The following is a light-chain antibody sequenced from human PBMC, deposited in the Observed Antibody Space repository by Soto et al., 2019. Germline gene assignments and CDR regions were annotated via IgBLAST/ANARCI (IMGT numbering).Light chain of an antibody. Sequence: EIVMTQSPATLAVSPGERAALSCRASQSVSSNFAWYQQKPGQAPRLLIYGASSRATGTPARFSGSGSGTEFTITISRLQSEDFEFYYCQQYKHWPYTFGLGTKLEMK. CDR1: QSVSSN. CDR2: GAS. CDR3: QQYKHWPYT. V-gene: IGKV3-15*01. J-gene: IGKJ2*01.